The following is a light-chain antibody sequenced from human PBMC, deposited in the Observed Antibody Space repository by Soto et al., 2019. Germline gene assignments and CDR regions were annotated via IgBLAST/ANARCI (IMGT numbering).Light chain of an antibody. J-gene: IGLJ2*01. CDR1: SSDVGGYNY. Sequence: QSALTQPASVSGSPGQSITISCTGTSSDVGGYNYVSWYQQHPGKAPKLMIYEVSNRPSGVSNRFSGSKSGNTASLTISGLPAEDEADYYCSSYTSRSSLFVFGGGTKLTVL. CDR2: EVS. CDR3: SSYTSRSSLFV. V-gene: IGLV2-14*01.